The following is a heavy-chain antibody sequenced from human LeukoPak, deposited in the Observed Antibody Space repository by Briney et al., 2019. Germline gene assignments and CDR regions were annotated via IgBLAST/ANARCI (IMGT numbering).Heavy chain of an antibody. D-gene: IGHD3-22*01. J-gene: IGHJ4*02. CDR1: GFTFSSYG. CDR2: IRYDGSNK. Sequence: GGSLRLSCAASGFTFSSYGMHWVRQAPGKGLEWVAFIRYDGSNKYYADSVKGRFTISRDNSRNTLYLQMNSLRVEDTAVYYCATLPYYYDSSGSYYFDYWGQGTLVTVSS. V-gene: IGHV3-30*02. CDR3: ATLPYYYDSSGSYYFDY.